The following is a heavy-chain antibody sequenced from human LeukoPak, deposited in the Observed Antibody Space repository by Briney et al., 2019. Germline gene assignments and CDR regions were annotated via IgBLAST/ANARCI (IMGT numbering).Heavy chain of an antibody. D-gene: IGHD6-13*01. V-gene: IGHV1-24*01. CDR2: FDPEDGET. CDR3: ATGFVAAAGSKEYYFDY. Sequence: ASVKVSCKVSGYTLTELSMRWVRQAPGKGLEWMGGFDPEDGETIYAQKFQGRVTMTEDTSTDTAYVELSSLRSEDTAAYYCATGFVAAAGSKEYYFDYWGQGTLVTVSS. CDR1: GYTLTELS. J-gene: IGHJ4*02.